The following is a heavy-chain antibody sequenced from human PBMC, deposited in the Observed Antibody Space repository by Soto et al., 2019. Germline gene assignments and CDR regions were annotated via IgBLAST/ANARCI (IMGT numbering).Heavy chain of an antibody. Sequence: EVQLLESGGGLVQPGGSLRLSCAASGFTFSNYDMSWVRLAPGKGLEWVSSISANGGITDYAGSVKGRFTISRDKFQNSGSLQMASLRGDDRPLGVGTKVNYCDCMGKVSVLGYWGSGTLVTVS. D-gene: IGHD3-9*01. CDR2: ISANGGIT. J-gene: IGHJ2*01. CDR3: TKVNYCDCMGKVSVLGY. CDR1: GFTFSNYD. V-gene: IGHV3-23*01.